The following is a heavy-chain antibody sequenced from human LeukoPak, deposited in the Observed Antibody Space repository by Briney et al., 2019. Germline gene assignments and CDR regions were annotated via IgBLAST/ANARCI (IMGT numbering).Heavy chain of an antibody. Sequence: KASETLSLTCAVYGGSFGGFYWSWIRQPPGKGLEWIGEINDSGSTNYIPSLKSRVTISVDTSKNQFSLKLTSVTAADTAVYYCARGLAPRPPGCWGQGTLVTVSS. CDR2: INDSGST. CDR3: ARGLAPRPPGC. V-gene: IGHV4-34*01. J-gene: IGHJ4*02. D-gene: IGHD6-19*01. CDR1: GGSFGGFY.